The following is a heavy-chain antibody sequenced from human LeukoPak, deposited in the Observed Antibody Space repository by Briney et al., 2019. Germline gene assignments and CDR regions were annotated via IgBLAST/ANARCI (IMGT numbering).Heavy chain of an antibody. Sequence: PSQTLSLTCTVSGGSISSGGYYWSWIRQHPGKGLEWIGYIYYSGSTYYNPSLKSRVTISVDTSKNQFSLKLSSVTAADTAVYYCARSKKVMNWFDPWGQGTLVTVSS. V-gene: IGHV4-31*03. D-gene: IGHD3-16*01. CDR3: ARSKKVMNWFDP. J-gene: IGHJ5*02. CDR2: IYYSGST. CDR1: GGSISSGGYY.